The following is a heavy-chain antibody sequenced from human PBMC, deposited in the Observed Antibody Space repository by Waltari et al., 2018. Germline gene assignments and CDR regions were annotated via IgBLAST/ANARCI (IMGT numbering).Heavy chain of an antibody. D-gene: IGHD2-15*01. Sequence: EVQLLESGGGLVQPGGSLRLSCAASGFSFNSYAMSWVRQAPGQGLEWVSLIYSGGSSTYYADSVKGRFTISRDNSKNTLYLQMNSLRAEDTAVYYCAKGAYSVTSQMDVWGKGTTVTVSS. J-gene: IGHJ6*04. CDR1: GFSFNSYA. V-gene: IGHV3-23*03. CDR2: IYSGGSST. CDR3: AKGAYSVTSQMDV.